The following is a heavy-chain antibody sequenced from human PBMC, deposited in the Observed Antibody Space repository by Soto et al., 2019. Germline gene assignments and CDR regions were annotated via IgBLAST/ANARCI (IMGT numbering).Heavy chain of an antibody. J-gene: IGHJ5*02. D-gene: IGHD1-26*01. Sequence: SDTLSLTCTVSGGSISSSSYYWGWIRQPPGKGLEWIGSIYYSGSTYYNPSLKSRVTISVDTSKNQFSLKLSSVTAADTAVYYCARDRRSTGSYRLNNWFDPWGQGTLVTVS. CDR1: GGSISSSSYY. CDR2: IYYSGST. CDR3: ARDRRSTGSYRLNNWFDP. V-gene: IGHV4-39*07.